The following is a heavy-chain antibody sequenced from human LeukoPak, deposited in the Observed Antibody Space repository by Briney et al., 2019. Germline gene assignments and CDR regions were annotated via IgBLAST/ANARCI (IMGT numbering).Heavy chain of an antibody. CDR1: GYSLTSYW. CDR3: ARQGKGYSSGWYHAFDI. J-gene: IGHJ3*02. D-gene: IGHD6-19*01. V-gene: IGHV5-51*01. CDR2: IYPGDSDT. Sequence: GESLKISCKGSGYSLTSYWIGWVRQMPGKGLEWMGIIYPGDSDTRYSPSFQGQVTISADKSISTAYLQWSSLKASDTAMYYCARQGKGYSSGWYHAFDIWGQGTMVTVSS.